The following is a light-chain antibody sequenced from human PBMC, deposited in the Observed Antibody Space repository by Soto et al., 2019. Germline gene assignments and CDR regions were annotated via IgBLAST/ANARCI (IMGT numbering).Light chain of an antibody. CDR1: SNEFGSYNL. V-gene: IGLV2-14*02. CDR2: EVS. Sequence: APKHPSPGFGGPGPTLPIPRPRNSNEFGSYNLASWYQQHPGKAPKLMIYEVSKRPSGVSNRFSGSKSGNTASLTISGLQAEDEADYYCSSYTTSNTRQIVFGTGTKVTVL. CDR3: SSYTTSNTRQIV. J-gene: IGLJ1*01.